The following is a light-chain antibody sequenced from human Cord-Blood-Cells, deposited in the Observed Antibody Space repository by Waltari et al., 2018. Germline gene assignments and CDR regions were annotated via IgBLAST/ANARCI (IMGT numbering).Light chain of an antibody. J-gene: IGKJ2*01. CDR3: QQYNNWPPYT. CDR1: HSVSSN. V-gene: IGKV3-15*01. CDR2: GAS. Sequence: EIVLTQSPATLSVSPGASATISCRASHSVSSNLAWYQQKPGQSPRLLIYGASTRATGIPARFSSSGSGTEFTLTISSLQSEDFAGDYCQQYNNWPPYTFGQGTKLEIK.